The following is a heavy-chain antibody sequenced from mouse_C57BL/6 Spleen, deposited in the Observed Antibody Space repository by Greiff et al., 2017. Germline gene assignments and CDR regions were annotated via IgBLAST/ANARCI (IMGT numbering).Heavy chain of an antibody. CDR1: GYAFSSSW. Sequence: VQRVESGPELVKPGASVKISCKASGYAFSSSWMNWVKQRPGKGLEWIGRIYPGDGDTNYNGKFKGKATLTADKSSSTAYMQLSSLTSEDSAVYFCARLGLLPCDYWGQGTTLTVSS. V-gene: IGHV1-82*01. CDR2: IYPGDGDT. J-gene: IGHJ2*01. D-gene: IGHD2-3*01. CDR3: ARLGLLPCDY.